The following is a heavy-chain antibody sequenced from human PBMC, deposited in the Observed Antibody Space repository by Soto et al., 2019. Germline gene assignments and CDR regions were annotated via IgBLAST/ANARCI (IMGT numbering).Heavy chain of an antibody. CDR3: ARDREGTIFDY. V-gene: IGHV1-18*01. Sequence: ASVKVSCKASGYTFTSYGISWGRQAPGQGLEWMGWISAYNGNTNYAQKLQGRVTMTTDTSTSTAYMELRSMRSDDTAVYYCARDREGTIFDYWGPGTLVTVSS. J-gene: IGHJ4*02. CDR1: GYTFTSYG. CDR2: ISAYNGNT. D-gene: IGHD3-3*01.